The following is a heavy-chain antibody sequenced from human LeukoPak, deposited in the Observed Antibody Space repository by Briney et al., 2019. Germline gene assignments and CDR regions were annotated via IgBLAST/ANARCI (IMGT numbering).Heavy chain of an antibody. Sequence: ASVKVSCKASGYTFTGYYMHWVRQAPGQGLEWMGWINPNSGGTNYAQKFQGRVTMTRDTATSTDYMEVSSLRSEDTAVYYCATDNSVGDSAWWFDPWGQGTLVTVSS. J-gene: IGHJ5*02. CDR1: GYTFTGYY. CDR2: INPNSGGT. V-gene: IGHV1-2*02. CDR3: ATDNSVGDSAWWFDP. D-gene: IGHD5-12*01.